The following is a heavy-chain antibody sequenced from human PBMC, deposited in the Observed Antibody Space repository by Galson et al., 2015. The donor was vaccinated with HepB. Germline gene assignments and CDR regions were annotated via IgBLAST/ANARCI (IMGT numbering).Heavy chain of an antibody. Sequence: CAISGDSVSSNSAAWNRIRQSPSRGLEWLGRTYYRSKWYNDYAVSVKSRITINPDTSKNQFSLQLNSVTPEDTAVYYCARVPGGDLFREDWYFDLWGRGTLVTVSS. J-gene: IGHJ2*01. CDR3: ARVPGGDLFREDWYFDL. D-gene: IGHD2-21*02. CDR1: GDSVSSNSAA. V-gene: IGHV6-1*01. CDR2: TYYRSKWYN.